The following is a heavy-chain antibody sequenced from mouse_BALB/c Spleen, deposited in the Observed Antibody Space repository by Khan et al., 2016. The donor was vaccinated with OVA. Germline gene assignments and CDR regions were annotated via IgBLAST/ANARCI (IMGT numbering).Heavy chain of an antibody. CDR3: ARVYGGDFDY. Sequence: VQLQQSGPGLVKPSQSLYLTCTVTGYSITSDYARNWIRQFPGNKLEWMGFISYSGNTKYNPSLKSRFSITRDTSKNQFFLQLNSVTAEDTATDYCARVYGGDFDYWGQGTSLTVSS. J-gene: IGHJ2*02. CDR1: GYSITSDYA. V-gene: IGHV3-2*02. CDR2: ISYSGNT. D-gene: IGHD1-1*01.